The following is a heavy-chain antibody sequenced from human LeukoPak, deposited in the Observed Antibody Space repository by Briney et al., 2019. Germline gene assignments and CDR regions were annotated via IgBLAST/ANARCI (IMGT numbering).Heavy chain of an antibody. D-gene: IGHD2-2*01. CDR2: VFRLQTVRT. V-gene: IGHV4-38-2*02. Sequence: PSETLSLTCTVSDSSISSTYYWAWIRQPPGKGLEWIATVFRLQTVRTFYNPSLESRLTLSLDPSQNQFSLNLTSVTAADTALYFCTLVLHVPFLIDSWRQGTLVTVSS. J-gene: IGHJ5*01. CDR1: DSSISSTYY. CDR3: TLVLHVPFLIDS.